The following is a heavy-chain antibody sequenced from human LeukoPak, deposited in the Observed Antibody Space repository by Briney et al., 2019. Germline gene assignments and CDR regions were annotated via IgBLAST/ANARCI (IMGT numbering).Heavy chain of an antibody. J-gene: IGHJ4*02. CDR3: ARVSLCNSTSCYFDY. V-gene: IGHV3-21*01. Sequence: KSGTSLRLSCAASGFTFSNYSMNWARQAPGKGLEWVSSISRSSSFIYYAGSVKGRFTISRDNAKNSLYLQMNSLRVEDTAVYYCARVSLCNSTSCYFDYWGQGTLVTVSS. D-gene: IGHD2-2*01. CDR2: ISRSSSFI. CDR1: GFTFSNYS.